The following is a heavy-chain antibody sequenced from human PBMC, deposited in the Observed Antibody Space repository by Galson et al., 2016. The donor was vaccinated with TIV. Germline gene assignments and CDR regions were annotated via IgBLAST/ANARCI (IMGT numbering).Heavy chain of an antibody. V-gene: IGHV3-9*01. J-gene: IGHJ4*02. CDR2: INWNSGSI. D-gene: IGHD3-16*01. CDR3: AKAVVYVDNAYDWGYFDY. CDR1: GFPFENYA. Sequence: SLRLSCAASGFPFENYAMHWVRQPPGKGLEWVSGINWNSGSIGYADSVNGRFTISRDNAKKSLYLQMNSLRAEDTAVYYCAKAVVYVDNAYDWGYFDYWGQGIQVTVSS.